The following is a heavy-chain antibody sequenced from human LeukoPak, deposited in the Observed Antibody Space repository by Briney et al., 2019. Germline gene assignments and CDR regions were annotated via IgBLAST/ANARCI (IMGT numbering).Heavy chain of an antibody. CDR3: AIGVVITTAFDN. D-gene: IGHD3-22*01. CDR2: INSDGSSA. CDR1: GFTFKNYW. Sequence: PGGSLRPSCAASGFTFKNYWMHWVRQAPGKGLVWVSGINSDGSSATYADSVKGRFTISRDNAKNTLYLEMNSLRAEDMAVYYCAIGVVITTAFDNWGQGTLVTVSS. V-gene: IGHV3-74*01. J-gene: IGHJ4*02.